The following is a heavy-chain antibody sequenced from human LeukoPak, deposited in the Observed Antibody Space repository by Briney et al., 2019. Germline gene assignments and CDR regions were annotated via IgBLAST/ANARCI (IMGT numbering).Heavy chain of an antibody. J-gene: IGHJ4*02. V-gene: IGHV4-59*08. CDR1: GGAINYDY. CDR2: IHYSGAT. D-gene: IGHD3-16*01. CDR3: ATLRGASSAVFDS. Sequence: SETLSLTGTVSGGAINYDYWSWIRQSPGKRLEWIGYIHYSGATNYSPSLNSRVTISVDTSKNQFSLKLSSVTAADTALYYCATLRGASSAVFDSWGQGTLVTVSS.